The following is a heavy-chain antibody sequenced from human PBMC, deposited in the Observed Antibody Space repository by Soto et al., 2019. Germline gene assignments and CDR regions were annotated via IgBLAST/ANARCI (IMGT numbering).Heavy chain of an antibody. V-gene: IGHV3-23*01. CDR1: GFTFSSYA. D-gene: IGHD3-10*01. Sequence: GGSLRLSCAASGFTFSSYAMSWVRQAPGKGLEWVSAISGSGGSTYYADSVKGRFTISRDNSKNTLYLQMNSLRAEDTAVYYCAKDEYGSGSYYNDDAFDIWGQGTMVTVSS. CDR3: AKDEYGSGSYYNDDAFDI. CDR2: ISGSGGST. J-gene: IGHJ3*02.